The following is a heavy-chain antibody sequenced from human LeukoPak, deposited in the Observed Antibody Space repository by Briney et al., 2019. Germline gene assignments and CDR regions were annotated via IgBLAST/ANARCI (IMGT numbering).Heavy chain of an antibody. CDR3: ARDHIAVAGNFDY. V-gene: IGHV4-30-2*01. J-gene: IGHJ4*02. CDR2: IYHSGST. Sequence: SETLSLTCTVSGGSISSGGYYWSWIRQPPGKGLEWIGYIYHSGSTYYNPSLKSRVTMSLDTSKNQFSLKLNSVTAADTAVYYCARDHIAVAGNFDYWGQGTLVTVSS. D-gene: IGHD6-19*01. CDR1: GGSISSGGYY.